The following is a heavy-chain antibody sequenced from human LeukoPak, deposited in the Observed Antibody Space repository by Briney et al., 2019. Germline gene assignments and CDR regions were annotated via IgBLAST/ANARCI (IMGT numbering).Heavy chain of an antibody. CDR1: GFTVSSNY. J-gene: IGHJ3*02. Sequence: GGSLRLSCAASGFTVSSNYMNWVRQAPGKGLEWVSSISSSSSYIYYADSVKGRFTISRDNAKNSLYLQMNSLRAEDTAVYYCARDNVAVSTNDDAFDIWGQGTMVTVSS. CDR2: ISSSSSYI. V-gene: IGHV3-21*01. D-gene: IGHD2-15*01. CDR3: ARDNVAVSTNDDAFDI.